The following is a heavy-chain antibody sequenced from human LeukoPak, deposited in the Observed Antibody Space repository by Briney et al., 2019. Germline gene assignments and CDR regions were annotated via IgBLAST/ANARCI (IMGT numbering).Heavy chain of an antibody. J-gene: IGHJ4*02. CDR1: GFTFSSYA. CDR2: ISSNGGST. CDR3: ARALHMSPDY. Sequence: PGGSLRLSCAASGFTFSSYAMHWARQAPGRGLEYVSAISSNGGSTYYANSVKGRFTISRDNSKNTLYLQIGSLRAEDMAVYYCARALHMSPDYWGQGTLVTVSS. V-gene: IGHV3-64*01.